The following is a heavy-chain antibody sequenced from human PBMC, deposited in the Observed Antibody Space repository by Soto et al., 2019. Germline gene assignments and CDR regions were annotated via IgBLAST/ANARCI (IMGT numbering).Heavy chain of an antibody. V-gene: IGHV4-30-4*01. CDR1: GGSISGGVGGLYY. D-gene: IGHD4-17*01. J-gene: IGHJ2*01. CDR3: AREVIPLTTDWDFDL. CDR2: IYDSGST. Sequence: QLQLRESGPGLVKPSETLSLTCTVSGGSISGGVGGLYYWRWIRQPPGKGLEWIGYIYDSGSTYYDPSLKSQVTISVDTSKNQFSLRLSSVTASDTAVYYCAREVIPLTTDWDFDLWGRGTLVTVSS.